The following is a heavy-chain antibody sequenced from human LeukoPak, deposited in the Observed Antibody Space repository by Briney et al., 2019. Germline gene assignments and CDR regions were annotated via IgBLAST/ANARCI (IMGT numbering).Heavy chain of an antibody. D-gene: IGHD6-25*01. CDR2: ISGNGGKT. V-gene: IGHV3-23*01. J-gene: IGHJ4*02. Sequence: GGSLRLSCGASGFTFSILDMSWVRQAPGKGVEWVSTISGNGGKTYYADPVKGRFTISRDNSKSTLYLQMNSLRAEDTAVYYCAKDESPRRAADNYWGQGTLVTVSS. CDR3: AKDESPRRAADNY. CDR1: GFTFSILD.